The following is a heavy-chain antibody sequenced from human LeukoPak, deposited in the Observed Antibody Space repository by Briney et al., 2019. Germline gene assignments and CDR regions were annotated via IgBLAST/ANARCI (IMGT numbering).Heavy chain of an antibody. D-gene: IGHD3-10*01. J-gene: IGHJ5*02. Sequence: GGSLRLSCAASGFTFSSYEMNWVRQAPGKGLEWVSYISSSGSTIYYADSVKGRFTISRDNAKNSLYLQMNGLRAEDTAVYYCARMVRDHWGWFDPWGQGTLVTVSS. CDR3: ARMVRDHWGWFDP. V-gene: IGHV3-48*03. CDR1: GFTFSSYE. CDR2: ISSSGSTI.